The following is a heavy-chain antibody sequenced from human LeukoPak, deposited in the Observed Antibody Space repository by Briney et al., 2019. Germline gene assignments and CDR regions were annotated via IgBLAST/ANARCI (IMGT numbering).Heavy chain of an antibody. J-gene: IGHJ5*02. V-gene: IGHV1-2*02. CDR1: GYTFTGYY. D-gene: IGHD3-3*01. Sequence: APVKVSCKASGYTFTGYYMHWVRQAPGQGLEWMGWINPNSGGTNYAQKFQGRVTMTRDTSISTAYMELSRLRSDDTAVYYCAREDDYDFWSGYLNWFDPWGQGTLVTVSS. CDR2: INPNSGGT. CDR3: AREDDYDFWSGYLNWFDP.